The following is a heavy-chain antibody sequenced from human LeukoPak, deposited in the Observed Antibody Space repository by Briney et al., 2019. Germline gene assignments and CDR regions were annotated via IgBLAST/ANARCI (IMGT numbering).Heavy chain of an antibody. Sequence: SETLSLTCTVSGGSISSDSYFWGWIRQSPGKGLEWIGSIYYSGSTHYNPSLKSRVTISVDTSKNQFSLKLSSVTAADTAVYYCAREIVAGPSWFDPWGQGTLVTVSS. D-gene: IGHD6-19*01. CDR3: AREIVAGPSWFDP. V-gene: IGHV4-39*07. CDR2: IYYSGST. J-gene: IGHJ5*02. CDR1: GGSISSDSYF.